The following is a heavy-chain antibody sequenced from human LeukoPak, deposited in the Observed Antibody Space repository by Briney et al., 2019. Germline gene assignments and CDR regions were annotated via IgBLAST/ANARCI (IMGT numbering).Heavy chain of an antibody. Sequence: GGSLRLSCAASGFTLSSYEMNWVRQAPGKGLEWVSYISSSGSTIYYADSVKGRFTISRDNAKNSLYLQMNSLRAEDTAVYYCARVREGIAAAGRGFDPWGQGTLVTVSS. V-gene: IGHV3-48*03. D-gene: IGHD6-13*01. CDR2: ISSSGSTI. J-gene: IGHJ5*02. CDR1: GFTLSSYE. CDR3: ARVREGIAAAGRGFDP.